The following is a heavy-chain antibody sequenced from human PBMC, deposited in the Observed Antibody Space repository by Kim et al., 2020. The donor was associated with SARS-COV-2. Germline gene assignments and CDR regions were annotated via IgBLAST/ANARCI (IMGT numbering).Heavy chain of an antibody. J-gene: IGHJ4*02. CDR3: AKATLLDSSGYYFGY. CDR1: GFTFSSYA. D-gene: IGHD3-22*01. CDR2: ISGSGGST. V-gene: IGHV3-23*01. Sequence: GGSLRLSCAASGFTFSSYAMSWVRQAPGKGLEWVSAISGSGGSTYYADSVKGRFTISRDNSKNTLYLQMNSLRAEDTAVYYCAKATLLDSSGYYFGYWGQGTLVTVSS.